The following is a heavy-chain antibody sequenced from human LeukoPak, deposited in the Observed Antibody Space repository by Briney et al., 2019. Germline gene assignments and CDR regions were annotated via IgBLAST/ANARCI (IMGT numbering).Heavy chain of an antibody. D-gene: IGHD5-24*01. J-gene: IGHJ5*02. CDR3: ARGVDRDGYNSWFDP. Sequence: GASVKVSYKASGYTFTGYYMHWVRQAPGQGLEWMGWINPNSGGTNYAQKFQGRVTMTRDTSISTAYMELSRLRSDDTAVYYCARGVDRDGYNSWFDPWGQGTLVTVSS. CDR2: INPNSGGT. CDR1: GYTFTGYY. V-gene: IGHV1-2*02.